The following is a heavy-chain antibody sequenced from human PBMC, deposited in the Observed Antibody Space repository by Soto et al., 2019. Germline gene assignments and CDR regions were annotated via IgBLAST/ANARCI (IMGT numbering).Heavy chain of an antibody. CDR2: ISAYNGNT. CDR3: GSSMITFGGVPVH. V-gene: IGHV1-18*01. J-gene: IGHJ4*02. CDR1: GYTFTSYG. D-gene: IGHD3-16*01. Sequence: SVKVSCKASGYTFTSYGISWVRQAPGQGLEWMGWISAYNGNTNYAQKLQGRVTMTADTSTSTAYMELRSLRSDDTAVYYCGSSMITFGGVPVHWGQGTLVTVSS.